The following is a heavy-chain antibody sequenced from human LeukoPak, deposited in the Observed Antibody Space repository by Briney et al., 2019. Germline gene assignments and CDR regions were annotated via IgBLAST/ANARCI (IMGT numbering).Heavy chain of an antibody. CDR2: ISGSGGST. CDR3: AKNSLPYDSSGPLDY. D-gene: IGHD3-22*01. CDR1: GFTFSSYA. V-gene: IGHV3-23*01. J-gene: IGHJ4*02. Sequence: GGSLRLSCAASGFTFSSYAMSWVRQAPGKGLEWVSAISGSGGSTYYADSVKGRFTISRDNSKNTLYLQMNSLRAEDTAVYYCAKNSLPYDSSGPLDYWGQGTLDTVSS.